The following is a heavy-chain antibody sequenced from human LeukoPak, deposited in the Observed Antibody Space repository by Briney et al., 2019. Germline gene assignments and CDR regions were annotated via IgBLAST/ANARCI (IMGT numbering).Heavy chain of an antibody. CDR1: GFSFHYYA. Sequence: PGRSLGLSCAASGFSFHYYAMHWVRQAPGKGLEWVAVISYDGTNEYYADSVKGRLTISRDNSKNTLYMQMNSLRPEDTAVYYCARPIDNGSGSYYFPYWGQGTLVTVSS. D-gene: IGHD3-10*01. V-gene: IGHV3-30-3*01. CDR2: ISYDGTNE. J-gene: IGHJ4*02. CDR3: ARPIDNGSGSYYFPY.